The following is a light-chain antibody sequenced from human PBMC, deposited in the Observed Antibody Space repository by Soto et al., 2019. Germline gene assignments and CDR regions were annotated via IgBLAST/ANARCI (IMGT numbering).Light chain of an antibody. CDR2: DVS. J-gene: IGLJ1*01. Sequence: SAVRRAGSECRSPWPSNPKSRTGTRIDVRGNKYVSWYQHYPGKAPKLMISDVSNRPSGVSDRFSGSKSGDTASLTISGLQAEDEADYYCSAFTCTTYVFGTGTKVTVL. CDR1: RIDVRGNKY. V-gene: IGLV2-14*03. CDR3: SAFTCTTYV.